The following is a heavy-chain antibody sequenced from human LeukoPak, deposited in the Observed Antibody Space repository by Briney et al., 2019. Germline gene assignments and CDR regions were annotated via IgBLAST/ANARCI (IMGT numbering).Heavy chain of an antibody. CDR2: IRYDGSNK. V-gene: IGHV3-30*02. D-gene: IGHD5-24*01. J-gene: IGHJ4*02. Sequence: GGSLRLSCAASGFTFSSYGMHWVRQAPGKGLEWVAFIRYDGSNKYYADSVKGRFTISRDNSKNTLYLQMNSLRAEDTAVYYCAKTQRRDGYNPLFGYWGQGTLVTVSS. CDR1: GFTFSSYG. CDR3: AKTQRRDGYNPLFGY.